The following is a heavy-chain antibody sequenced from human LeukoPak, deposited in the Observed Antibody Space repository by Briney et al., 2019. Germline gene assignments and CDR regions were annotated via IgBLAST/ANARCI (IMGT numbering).Heavy chain of an antibody. Sequence: GASVKVSCKASGYTFTGYYMNWVRQAPGQGLEWMGWINPNSGGTNYAQKFQGRVTMTGDTSISTAYMELSSLRSDDTAVYYCASRKQQLVRSGHSFDYWGQGTLATVSS. CDR2: INPNSGGT. CDR1: GYTFTGYY. J-gene: IGHJ4*02. D-gene: IGHD6-13*01. V-gene: IGHV1-2*02. CDR3: ASRKQQLVRSGHSFDY.